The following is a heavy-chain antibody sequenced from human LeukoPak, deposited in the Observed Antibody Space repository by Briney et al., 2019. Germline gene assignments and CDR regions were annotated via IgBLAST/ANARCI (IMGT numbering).Heavy chain of an antibody. V-gene: IGHV3-9*01. CDR1: GFTFDDYG. CDR3: ARERAWFGELTGFDY. Sequence: PGGSLRLSCAASGFTFDDYGMHWVRQAPGKGLEWVSGISWNTSNINYADSVKGRFTISRDNAKKSLYLQMNSLRSEDTAVYYCARERAWFGELTGFDYWGQGTLVTVSS. J-gene: IGHJ4*02. CDR2: ISWNTSNI. D-gene: IGHD3-10*01.